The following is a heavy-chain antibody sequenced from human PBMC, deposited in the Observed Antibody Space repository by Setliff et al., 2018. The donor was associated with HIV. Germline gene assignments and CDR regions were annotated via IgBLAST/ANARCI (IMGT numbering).Heavy chain of an antibody. Sequence: PSETLSLTCTVSGCSISSYYWSWIRQPPGKGLEWIGHIYYSGTTNYNHSLKSRVTISVDTSKNQFSLKMSSVTAAATAVYYCARGPAGRLVFLSYWGQGTLVTVSS. CDR3: ARGPAGRLVFLSY. CDR2: IYYSGTT. V-gene: IGHV4-59*08. D-gene: IGHD6-6*01. J-gene: IGHJ4*02. CDR1: GCSISSYY.